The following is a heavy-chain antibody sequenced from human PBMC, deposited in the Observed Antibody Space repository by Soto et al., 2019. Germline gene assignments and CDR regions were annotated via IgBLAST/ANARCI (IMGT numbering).Heavy chain of an antibody. V-gene: IGHV1-24*01. CDR3: ARGYAAATIGPLFDY. J-gene: IGHJ4*02. Sequence: GASVKVSCKVSGYTLTELSMHWVRQAPGKGLEWMGGFDPEDGETIYAQKFQGRVTITADESTSTAYMELSSLRSEDTAVYYCARGYAAATIGPLFDYWGQGTLVTVSS. D-gene: IGHD6-25*01. CDR2: FDPEDGET. CDR1: GYTLTELS.